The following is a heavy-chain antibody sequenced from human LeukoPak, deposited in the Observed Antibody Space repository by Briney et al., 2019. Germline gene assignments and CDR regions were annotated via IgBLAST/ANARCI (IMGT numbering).Heavy chain of an antibody. Sequence: GGSLRLSCAASGFAVSSNYMSLVRQAPGKGLEWVSVLYSGGSTYYAGSVRGRFTISRDNSKNTLFLQMNSLRAEDTAVYYCARALPFGDYLDFWGQGTLVTVFS. D-gene: IGHD5/OR15-5a*01. V-gene: IGHV3-53*01. CDR2: LYSGGST. CDR3: ARALPFGDYLDF. J-gene: IGHJ4*02. CDR1: GFAVSSNY.